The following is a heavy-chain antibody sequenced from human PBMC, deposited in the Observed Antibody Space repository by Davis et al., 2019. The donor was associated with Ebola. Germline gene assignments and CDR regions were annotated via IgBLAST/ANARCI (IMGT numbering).Heavy chain of an antibody. CDR1: SGSISSNNHH. CDR3: ARWDRDSGGHHLAT. Sequence: PSETLSLTCSVSSGSISSNNHHCDWIRQPPGNGLEWIAFVHYTGRDSYNPSLKSRATISVDTSKNQVSLKLTSVTAADTAVYFCARWDRDSGGHHLATWGQGTLVTVSS. J-gene: IGHJ5*02. V-gene: IGHV4-39*07. D-gene: IGHD1-26*01. CDR2: VHYTGRD.